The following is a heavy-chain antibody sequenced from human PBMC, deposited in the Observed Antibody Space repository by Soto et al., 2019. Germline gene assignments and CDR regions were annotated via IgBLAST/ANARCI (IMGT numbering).Heavy chain of an antibody. Sequence: PSETLSLTCTVTGGSISSYYWSWIRQPPGKGLEWIGYIYYSGSTNYNPSLKSRVTISVDTSKNQFSLKLSSVTAADTAVYYCADEQYYYGSGSYYKSGGIFDYWGQGTLVTVSS. CDR1: GGSISSYY. V-gene: IGHV4-59*01. CDR3: ADEQYYYGSGSYYKSGGIFDY. J-gene: IGHJ4*02. CDR2: IYYSGST. D-gene: IGHD3-10*01.